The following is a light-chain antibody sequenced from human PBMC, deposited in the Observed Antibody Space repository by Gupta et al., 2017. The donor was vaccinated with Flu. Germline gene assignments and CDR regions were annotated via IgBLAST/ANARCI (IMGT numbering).Light chain of an antibody. CDR3: QSYDSSLGGYV. CDR2: ANS. Sequence: VTISCTGSISNIGADYDVHWYQQLPATAPQLLIYANSIRPSGVPDRFSGSKSVTSASLAITGLQAEDVADYYCQSYDSSLGGYVFGTGTEVTVL. CDR1: ISNIGADYD. V-gene: IGLV1-40*01. J-gene: IGLJ1*01.